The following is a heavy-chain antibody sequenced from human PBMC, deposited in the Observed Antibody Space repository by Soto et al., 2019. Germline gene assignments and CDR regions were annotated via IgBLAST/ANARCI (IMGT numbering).Heavy chain of an antibody. CDR3: ANVPYYYDSSCGNWFDP. D-gene: IGHD3-22*01. V-gene: IGHV4-38-2*01. CDR1: GYSISSGYY. CDR2: IYHSGST. J-gene: IGHJ5*02. Sequence: SETLSLTCAVSGYSISSGYYWGWIRQPPGKGLEWIGSIYHSGSTYYNPSLKSRVTISVDTSKNQFSLKLSSVTAADTAVYYCANVPYYYDSSCGNWFDPWGHGTLVTVSS.